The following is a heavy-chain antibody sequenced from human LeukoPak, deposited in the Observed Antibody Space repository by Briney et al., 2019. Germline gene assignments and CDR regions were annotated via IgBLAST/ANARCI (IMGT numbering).Heavy chain of an antibody. CDR3: ATSPWELPAY. V-gene: IGHV3-21*01. CDR1: GFTFSSYS. CDR2: ISSSNSFI. D-gene: IGHD1-26*01. Sequence: PGGSLRLSCAASGFTFSSYSMNWVRQAPGKGLEWVSSISSSNSFIFYADSVKGRFTISRDNAKNSLYLQMNSLRDEDTALYYCATSPWELPAYWGQGTLVTVSS. J-gene: IGHJ4*02.